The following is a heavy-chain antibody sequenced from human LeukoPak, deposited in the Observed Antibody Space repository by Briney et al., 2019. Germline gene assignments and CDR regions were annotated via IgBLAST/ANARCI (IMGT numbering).Heavy chain of an antibody. CDR2: INHSGST. J-gene: IGHJ4*02. CDR1: GGSFSGYY. Sequence: PSETLSLTCAVYGGSFSGYYWSWIRQPPGKGLEWIGEINHSGSTNYNPSLKSRVTISVDTSKNQFSLKLSSVTAADTAVYYCARGMDGYKFDYWGQGTLVTVSS. V-gene: IGHV4-34*01. D-gene: IGHD5-24*01. CDR3: ARGMDGYKFDY.